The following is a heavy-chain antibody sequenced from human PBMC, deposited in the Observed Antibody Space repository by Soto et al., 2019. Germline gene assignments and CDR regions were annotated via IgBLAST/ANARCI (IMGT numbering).Heavy chain of an antibody. V-gene: IGHV3-23*01. Sequence: EVQLLESGGGLVQPGGSLRLSCAASGFPFSTYDMSWVRQAPGKGLEWVSVISGSDQSTYYADSLNGRFTNSKDNSKNTLYLQMDSLRVEDTALYHCVKGGWLDEWGQGTLVTVSS. J-gene: IGHJ4*02. CDR1: GFPFSTYD. CDR2: ISGSDQST. D-gene: IGHD5-12*01. CDR3: VKGGWLDE.